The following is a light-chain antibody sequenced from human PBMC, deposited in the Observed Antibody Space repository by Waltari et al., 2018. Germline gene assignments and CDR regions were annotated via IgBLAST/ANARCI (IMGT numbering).Light chain of an antibody. CDR2: HAS. CDR3: QKYDSLPAT. J-gene: IGKJ1*01. CDR1: RRVIKY. Sequence: VLTQSPGTLSLSPGERATLSCRASRRVIKYLVWYQQTPGRAPRLLIYHASTRATGIPDRFSGSGSGTDFSLTISRLEPDDFAVYYCQKYDSLPATFGQGTRVEIK. V-gene: IGKV3-20*01.